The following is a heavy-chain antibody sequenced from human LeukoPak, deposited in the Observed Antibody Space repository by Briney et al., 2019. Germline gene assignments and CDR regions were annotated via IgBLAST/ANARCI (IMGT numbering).Heavy chain of an antibody. Sequence: GSLRLSCAASGFTFSSYAMSWVRQAPGKGLEWVSALSGGGGSTYYADSVKGRFTISRDNAKNTLYLQMNSLRVEDTAVYYCAKISSGYCSGGSCYLDYWGQGTLVTVSS. CDR1: GFTFSSYA. J-gene: IGHJ4*02. D-gene: IGHD2-15*01. CDR3: AKISSGYCSGGSCYLDY. V-gene: IGHV3-23*01. CDR2: LSGGGGST.